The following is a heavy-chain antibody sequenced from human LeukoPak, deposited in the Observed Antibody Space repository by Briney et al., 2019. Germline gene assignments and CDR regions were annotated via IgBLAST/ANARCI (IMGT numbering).Heavy chain of an antibody. J-gene: IGHJ4*02. Sequence: ASVKVSCKASGYSFIDYYMHWVRQAPGQGLEWMGWISAYNGNTNYAQKLQGRVTMTTDTSTSTAYMELRSLRSDDTAVYYCARAGGGNYDYWGQGTLVTVSS. V-gene: IGHV1-18*04. CDR2: ISAYNGNT. CDR3: ARAGGGNYDY. D-gene: IGHD2-15*01. CDR1: GYSFIDYY.